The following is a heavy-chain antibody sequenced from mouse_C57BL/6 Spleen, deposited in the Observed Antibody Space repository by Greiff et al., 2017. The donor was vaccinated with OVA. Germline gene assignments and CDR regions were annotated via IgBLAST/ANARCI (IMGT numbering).Heavy chain of an antibody. CDR2: ISSGSSTI. CDR3: ARHYGCDGFDV. D-gene: IGHD2-2*01. Sequence: EVMLVESGGGLVKPGGSLKLSCAASGFTFSDYGMHWVRQAPEKGLEWVAYISSGSSTIYYADTVKGRVTIARDNAKNTLFLQMTSLRSEDTDMYYCARHYGCDGFDVWGTGTTVTVSS. V-gene: IGHV5-17*01. CDR1: GFTFSDYG. J-gene: IGHJ1*03.